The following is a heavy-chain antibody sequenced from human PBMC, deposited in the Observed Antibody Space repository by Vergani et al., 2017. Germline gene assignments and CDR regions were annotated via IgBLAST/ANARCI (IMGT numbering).Heavy chain of an antibody. V-gene: IGHV2-5*02. J-gene: IGHJ4*02. D-gene: IGHD2-15*01. CDR1: GFSLTTRGVA. CDR2: VFWDDDK. Sequence: QITLKESGPTLVKPTQTLTLTCTFSGFSLTTRGVAVGWIRQPPGKALEWLAIVFWDDDKRYSPSLRNRVTITRDTSRNQVVLTMTNIDPVDTATYYCTHRQDCSVGHCYDDYWGQGTLVTVSS. CDR3: THRQDCSVGHCYDDY.